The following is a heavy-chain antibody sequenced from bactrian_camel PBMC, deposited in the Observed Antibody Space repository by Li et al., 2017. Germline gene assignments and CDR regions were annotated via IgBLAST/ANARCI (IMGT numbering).Heavy chain of an antibody. CDR2: IVGPHGRT. CDR3: AADLQWCRSGYFDPYARLGY. D-gene: IGHD2*01. CDR1: GESVSRYC. J-gene: IGHJ4*01. V-gene: IGHV3-3*01. Sequence: HVQLVESGGASVQAGGSLRLSCAASGESVSRYCMGWFRQIPGKEREGVIIVGPHGRTNPADSVEGRFTATIDNGKNTLYLQMNSLQTEDTAIYYCAADLQWCRSGYFDPYARLGYRGQGTQVTV.